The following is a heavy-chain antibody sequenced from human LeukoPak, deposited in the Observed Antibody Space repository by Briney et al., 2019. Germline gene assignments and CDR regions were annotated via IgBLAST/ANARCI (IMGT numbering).Heavy chain of an antibody. V-gene: IGHV3-11*01. Sequence: GGSLRLSCAASGFTFNDYYMSWIRQAPGKGLEWLSYINIGGTNTHYADSVKGRFTISRDNAKKYLYLEMNNLRAEDTAVNDCATDGVGFDSWGQGVLVIVSS. CDR2: INIGGTNT. CDR1: GFTFNDYY. CDR3: ATDGVGFDS. J-gene: IGHJ5*01.